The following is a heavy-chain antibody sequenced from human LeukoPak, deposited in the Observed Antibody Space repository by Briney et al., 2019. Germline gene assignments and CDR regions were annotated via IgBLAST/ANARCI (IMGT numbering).Heavy chain of an antibody. CDR2: INWNGGST. J-gene: IGHJ4*02. CDR1: GFTFDDYG. CDR3: ARSYDSSGLRHLNY. D-gene: IGHD3-22*01. V-gene: IGHV3-20*01. Sequence: GGSLRLSCAASGFTFDDYGMSWVRQAPGKGLEWVSGINWNGGSTGYADSVKGRFTISRDNAKNSLYLQMNSLRAEDTALYHCARSYDSSGLRHLNYWGQGTLVTVSS.